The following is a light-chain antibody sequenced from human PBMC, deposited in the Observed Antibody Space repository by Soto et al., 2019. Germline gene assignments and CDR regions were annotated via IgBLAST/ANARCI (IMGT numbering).Light chain of an antibody. CDR1: QSISTW. CDR3: QQYKSYSPT. V-gene: IGKV1-5*01. Sequence: DIQMTQSPSTLSASVGDRVTITCRASQSISTWLAWYQQKPGKAPKALIYDVSSLESGVPSRFSGSGSGTEFTLTISSLQPDDFATYYCQQYKSYSPTFGQGTKVEVK. CDR2: DVS. J-gene: IGKJ1*01.